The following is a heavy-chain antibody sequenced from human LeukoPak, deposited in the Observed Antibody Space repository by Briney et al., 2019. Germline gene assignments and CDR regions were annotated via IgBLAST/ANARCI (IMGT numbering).Heavy chain of an antibody. Sequence: SSETLSLTCTVSGGSISGSYWSWIRQPPGKGLEWIAYMYNSGSTNYNPSLKSRVTISIDTSKNQFSLKLSSLTTADTAIYYCARGIESYGDYGYWGQGILVTVSS. CDR2: MYNSGST. CDR3: ARGIESYGDYGY. J-gene: IGHJ4*02. V-gene: IGHV4-59*01. D-gene: IGHD4-17*01. CDR1: GGSISGSY.